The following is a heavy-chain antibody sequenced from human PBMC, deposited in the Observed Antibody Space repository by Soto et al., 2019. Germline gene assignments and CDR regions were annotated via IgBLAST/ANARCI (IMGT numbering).Heavy chain of an antibody. CDR3: ARVGPSQTSYFDY. J-gene: IGHJ4*02. Sequence: RASVKVSCKASGGTFSSYAISWVRQAPGQGLEWMGGIIPIFGTANYAQKFQGRVTITADESTSTAYMELSSLRSEDTAVYYCARVGPSQTSYFDYWGQGTLVTVSS. V-gene: IGHV1-69*13. D-gene: IGHD1-26*01. CDR2: IIPIFGTA. CDR1: GGTFSSYA.